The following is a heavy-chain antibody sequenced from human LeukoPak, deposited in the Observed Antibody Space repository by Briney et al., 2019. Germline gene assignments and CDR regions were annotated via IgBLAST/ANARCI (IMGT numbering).Heavy chain of an antibody. CDR3: AREIPATGTYYFDY. CDR1: GFTVSSNY. Sequence: GGSLRLSCAASGFTVSSNYMSWVRQAPGKGLERVSVLYSGGTTYYADSVKGRFTISRDNSKNTLYLQMNSLRAEDTAVYYCAREIPATGTYYFDYWGQGTLVTVSS. J-gene: IGHJ4*02. D-gene: IGHD6-13*01. V-gene: IGHV3-53*01. CDR2: LYSGGTT.